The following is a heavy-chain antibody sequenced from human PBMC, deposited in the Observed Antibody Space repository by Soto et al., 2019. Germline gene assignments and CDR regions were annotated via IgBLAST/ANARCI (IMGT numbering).Heavy chain of an antibody. CDR2: ISSDSRTI. J-gene: IGHJ6*02. CDR3: ARIKLVEWFFINVDVYDMDV. V-gene: IGHV3-48*02. D-gene: IGHD3-3*01. Sequence: PGGSLRLCCVASGFSLSDYAVNWVRQAPGKGLEWVSFISSDSRTIYYADSVEGRFTVSRDNARNSVSLQMDSLGDEDAAVYYCARIKLVEWFFINVDVYDMDVWGQGTPVTVSS. CDR1: GFSLSDYA.